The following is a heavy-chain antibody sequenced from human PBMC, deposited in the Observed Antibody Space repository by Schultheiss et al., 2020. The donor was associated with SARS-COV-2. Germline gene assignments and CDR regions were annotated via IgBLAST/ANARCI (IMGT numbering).Heavy chain of an antibody. Sequence: SETLSLTCAVYGGSFSGYYWSWIRQPPGKGLEWIGEINHSGSTNYNPSLKSRVTISVDTSKNQFSLKLSSVTAADTAVYYCAREPPQDTAMSGGWFDPWGQGTLVTVSS. J-gene: IGHJ5*02. CDR1: GGSFSGYY. CDR3: AREPPQDTAMSGGWFDP. V-gene: IGHV4-34*09. D-gene: IGHD5-18*01. CDR2: INHSGST.